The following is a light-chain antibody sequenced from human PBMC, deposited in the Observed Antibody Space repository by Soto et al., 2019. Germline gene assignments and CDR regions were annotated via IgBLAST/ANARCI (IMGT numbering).Light chain of an antibody. V-gene: IGLV2-23*02. J-gene: IGLJ1*01. Sequence: QSALTQPASVSGSPGQSITISCTGTGGDIGNYNLVSWYRQNPGEAPKLIIYEVNKRPSGISSRLSGSKSGYTAFLTISGLQAEDEADYYCCSYAGSHSYVFGSGTKVTVL. CDR3: CSYAGSHSYV. CDR1: GGDIGNYNL. CDR2: EVN.